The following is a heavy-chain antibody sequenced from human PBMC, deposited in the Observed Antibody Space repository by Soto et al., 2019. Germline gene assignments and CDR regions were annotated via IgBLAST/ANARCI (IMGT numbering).Heavy chain of an antibody. Sequence: PSQTLSLTCAISGDSVSSNSAAWNWIRQSPSRGLEWLGRTYYRSKWYNDYAVSVKSRITINPDTSKNQFSLQLNSVTPEDTAVYYCARGGFSNVFYYYYGMDVWGQGTTVTVSS. D-gene: IGHD2-8*01. CDR3: ARGGFSNVFYYYYGMDV. V-gene: IGHV6-1*01. CDR1: GDSVSSNSAA. CDR2: TYYRSKWYN. J-gene: IGHJ6*02.